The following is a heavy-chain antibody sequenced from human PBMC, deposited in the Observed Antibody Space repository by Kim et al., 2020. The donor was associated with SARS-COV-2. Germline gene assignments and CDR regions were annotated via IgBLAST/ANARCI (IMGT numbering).Heavy chain of an antibody. D-gene: IGHD3-10*01. CDR2: ISSSSSYT. CDR3: AGDCGSGGTGYYHGMDF. CDR1: GFTFSDYY. V-gene: IGHV3-11*05. J-gene: IGHJ6*02. Sequence: GGSLRLSCAASGFTFSDYYMSWIRQAPGKGLEWVSYISSSSSYTNYADSVKGRFTISRDNAKNSLYLQMNSLRAEDTAVYYCAGDCGSGGTGYYHGMDFWGQGTTVTVSS.